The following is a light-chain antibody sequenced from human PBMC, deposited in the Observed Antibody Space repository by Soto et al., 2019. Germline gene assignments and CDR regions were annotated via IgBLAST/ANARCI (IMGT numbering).Light chain of an antibody. V-gene: IGLV2-11*01. CDR2: DVD. CDR1: SSDVGGYNF. CDR3: CSYAGSYTLWV. J-gene: IGLJ3*02. Sequence: QSALTQPRSVSGSPGQSVAISCTGTSSDVGGYNFVSWYQQYPGKAPKLIIYDVDKRPSGVPDRFSGSKSGNTASLTISGLQADDEADYYCCSYAGSYTLWVFGGGTQLTVL.